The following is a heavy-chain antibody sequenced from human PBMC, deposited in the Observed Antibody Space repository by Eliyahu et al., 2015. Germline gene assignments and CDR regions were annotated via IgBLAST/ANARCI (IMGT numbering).Heavy chain of an antibody. CDR1: XFXXXSNY. V-gene: IGHV3-53*01. Sequence: EVQLVESGGGLIQPGGSLRLSXAAXXFXXXSNYMSXVRQAPGKGLEWLSVMYNGGATYYADSVKGRFTISRDNSKNTLYLQMNSLRADDTAVYYCARDLGAYKRAFDYWGQGTLVTVSS. CDR2: MYNGGAT. J-gene: IGHJ4*02. D-gene: IGHD3-16*01. CDR3: ARDLGAYKRAFDY.